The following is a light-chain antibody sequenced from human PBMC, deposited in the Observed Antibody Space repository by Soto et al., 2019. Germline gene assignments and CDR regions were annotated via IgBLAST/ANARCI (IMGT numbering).Light chain of an antibody. V-gene: IGLV2-11*01. CDR3: CSYAGSYTLYV. CDR2: DVN. CDR1: SSDVGGYDF. Sequence: QSALTQPRSVSGSPGQSVTVSCTGTSSDVGGYDFVSWYQQHPAKAPKLVIFDVNKRPSGVPDRFSGSKSGNTASLTISGLRAEDEAYYYCCSYAGSYTLYVFGTWTKVTVL. J-gene: IGLJ1*01.